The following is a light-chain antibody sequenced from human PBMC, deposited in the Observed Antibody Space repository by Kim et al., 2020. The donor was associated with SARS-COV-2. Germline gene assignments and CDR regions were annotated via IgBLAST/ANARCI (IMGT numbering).Light chain of an antibody. CDR3: TSFTTSNTLV. J-gene: IGLJ3*02. CDR2: DVN. CDR1: SSDVGANNY. V-gene: IGLV2-14*03. Sequence: GQSNTNSCTGTSSDVGANNYVSWYQQPPGKVPKLMIYDVNNRPSVVSDRFAGSKAGNTASLTISGLQAEDEADYYCTSFTTSNTLVFGGGTKLTVL.